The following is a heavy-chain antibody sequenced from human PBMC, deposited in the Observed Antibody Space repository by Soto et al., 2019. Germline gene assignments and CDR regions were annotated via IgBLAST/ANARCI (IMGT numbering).Heavy chain of an antibody. V-gene: IGHV4-34*01. CDR2: INHSGST. CDR1: GGSLSGYY. D-gene: IGHD6-13*01. CDR3: AADRPEPSIAAAGTILVDYYYMDV. Sequence: PSESLSLTCAVYGGSLSGYYWSWIRQPPGKGLEWIGEINHSGSTNYNPSLKSRVTISVDTSKNQFSLKLSSVTAADTAVYYCAADRPEPSIAAAGTILVDYYYMDVRGKGTTVTVSS. J-gene: IGHJ6*03.